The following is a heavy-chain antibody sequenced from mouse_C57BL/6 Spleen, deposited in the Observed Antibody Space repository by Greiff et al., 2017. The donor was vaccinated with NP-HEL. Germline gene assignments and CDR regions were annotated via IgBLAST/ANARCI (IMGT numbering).Heavy chain of an antibody. CDR3: ARLLDYYGSSWNY. V-gene: IGHV1-64*01. CDR1: GYTFTSYW. Sequence: QVQLQQPGAELVKPGASVKLSCKASGYTFTSYWMHWVKQRPGQGLEWIGMIHPNSGSTNYNEKFKSKATLTVDKSSSTAYMQLSSLTSEDSAVYYCARLLDYYGSSWNYWGQGTTLTVSS. CDR2: IHPNSGST. J-gene: IGHJ2*01. D-gene: IGHD1-1*01.